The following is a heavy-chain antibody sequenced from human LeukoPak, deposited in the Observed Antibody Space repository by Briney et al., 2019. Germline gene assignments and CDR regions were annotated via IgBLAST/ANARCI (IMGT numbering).Heavy chain of an antibody. Sequence: SETLSLTCAVYGGSFSGYYWSWIRQPPGKGLEWIGEINHSGSTNYNPSLKSRVTISVDTSKNQFSLKLSSVTAADTAVYYCARGKSTTGTTLKIYYYYMDVWGKGTTVTVSS. D-gene: IGHD1-1*01. CDR1: GGSFSGYY. V-gene: IGHV4-34*01. CDR3: ARGKSTTGTTLKIYYYYMDV. J-gene: IGHJ6*03. CDR2: INHSGST.